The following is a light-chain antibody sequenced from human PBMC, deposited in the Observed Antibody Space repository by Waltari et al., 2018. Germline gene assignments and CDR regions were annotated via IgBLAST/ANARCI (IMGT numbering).Light chain of an antibody. CDR2: DAS. J-gene: IGKJ4*01. CDR1: QSVGDY. V-gene: IGKV3-11*01. Sequence: EIVLTQSPATLSLSPGERATLSCRASQSVGDYLAWYQQRPGQAPRLLIYDASSRSTDIPARFSASGSVTDFTLTISSLEPEDFAIYYCQQRSNWQGLTFGGGTRVEI. CDR3: QQRSNWQGLT.